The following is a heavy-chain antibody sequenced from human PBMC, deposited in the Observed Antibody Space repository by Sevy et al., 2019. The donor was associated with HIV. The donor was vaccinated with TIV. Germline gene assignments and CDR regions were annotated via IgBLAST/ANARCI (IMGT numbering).Heavy chain of an antibody. CDR1: GFTFSSYE. V-gene: IGHV3-48*03. CDR2: IISSGDTI. J-gene: IGHJ4*02. CDR3: ARGPHYYYDSSSFFEY. D-gene: IGHD3-22*01. Sequence: GGSLRLSCTASGFTFSSYEMNLVRQAPGKGLEWVSSIISSGDTIYYADSVKGRFTVSRDNAKNSLFLQMNSLRAEDTAIYYCARGPHYYYDSSSFFEYWGQGTLVTVSS.